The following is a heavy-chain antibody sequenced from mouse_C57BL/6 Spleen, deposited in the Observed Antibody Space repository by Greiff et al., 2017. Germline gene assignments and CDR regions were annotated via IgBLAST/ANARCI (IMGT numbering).Heavy chain of an antibody. D-gene: IGHD1-1*01. CDR1: GYTFTEYT. CDR2: FYPGSGSI. CDR3: ARHEDRYYYGSSYFYY. Sequence: QVQLQQSGAELVKPGASVKLSCKASGYTFTEYTIHWVKQRSGQGLEWIGWFYPGSGSIKYNEKFKDKATLTADTSSSTVYMELSRLTSEDSAVYFCARHEDRYYYGSSYFYYWGQGTTLTVSS. J-gene: IGHJ2*01. V-gene: IGHV1-62-2*01.